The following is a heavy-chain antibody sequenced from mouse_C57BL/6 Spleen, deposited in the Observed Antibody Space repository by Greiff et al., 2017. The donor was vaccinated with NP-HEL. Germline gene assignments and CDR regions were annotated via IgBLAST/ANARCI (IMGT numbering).Heavy chain of an antibody. CDR2: IYPGSGNT. Sequence: QVQLQQSGAELVRPGASVKLSCKASGYTFTDYYINWVKQRPGQGLEWIARIYPGSGNTYYNEKFKGKATLTAEKSSSTAYMQLSSLTSEDSAVYFCARERSGYLDYWGQGTTLTVSS. D-gene: IGHD3-2*02. CDR3: ARERSGYLDY. V-gene: IGHV1-76*01. J-gene: IGHJ2*01. CDR1: GYTFTDYY.